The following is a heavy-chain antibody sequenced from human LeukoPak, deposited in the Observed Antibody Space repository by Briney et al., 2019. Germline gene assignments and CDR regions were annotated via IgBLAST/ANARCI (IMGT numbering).Heavy chain of an antibody. CDR2: IYYSGST. V-gene: IGHV4-59*01. Sequence: SETLSLTCTVSGGSISSYYWSWIRQPPGKGLEWIGYIYYSGSTNYNPSLKSRVTISVDTSKNQFSLKLSSVTAADRAVYYCARLQGWFGELLIGYFDYWGQGTLVTVSS. D-gene: IGHD3-10*01. CDR3: ARLQGWFGELLIGYFDY. CDR1: GGSISSYY. J-gene: IGHJ4*02.